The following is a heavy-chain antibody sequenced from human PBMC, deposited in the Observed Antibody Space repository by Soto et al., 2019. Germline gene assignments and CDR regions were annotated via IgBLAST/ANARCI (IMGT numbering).Heavy chain of an antibody. CDR2: INAGNGNT. V-gene: IGHV1-3*01. D-gene: IGHD4-4*01. Sequence: QVQLVQSGAEVKKSGASVKVSCKASGYTFTIYAIHWVRQAPGQGLEWMGWINAGNGNTKSSQKFQGRLTITSDTSANTAYMELSSLKSEDTAVYYCARPRVTTGENWSALGGRGPRVTVSS. J-gene: IGHJ5*02. CDR1: GYTFTIYA. CDR3: ARPRVTTGENWSAL.